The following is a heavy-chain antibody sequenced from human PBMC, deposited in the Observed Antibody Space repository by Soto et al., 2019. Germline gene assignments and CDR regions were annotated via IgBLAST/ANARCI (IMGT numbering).Heavy chain of an antibody. CDR1: GGSISNFY. Sequence: QVHLRESGPGLVKPSETLSLSCTVSGGSISNFYWSWIRQPPGKGLEWIGYISYSGNTNYNPSLKSRVSISVDPSKNQLSLNLTSVTAADTAVYYCARAPMVLSRSYFDSWGQGTPVTVSS. CDR2: ISYSGNT. J-gene: IGHJ4*02. D-gene: IGHD2-8*01. V-gene: IGHV4-59*01. CDR3: ARAPMVLSRSYFDS.